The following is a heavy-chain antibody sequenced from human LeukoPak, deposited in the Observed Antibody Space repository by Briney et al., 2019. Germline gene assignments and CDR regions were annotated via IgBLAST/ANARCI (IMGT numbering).Heavy chain of an antibody. D-gene: IGHD1-26*01. CDR3: AKFEWELLEFDY. CDR2: IRYDGSNK. Sequence: PGRSLRLSCAASGFTFSSYGMHWLRQAPVKGLEWVAFIRYDGSNKYYADSVKGRFTISRDNSKNTLYLQMNSLRAEDTAVYYCAKFEWELLEFDYWGQGTLVTVSS. V-gene: IGHV3-30*02. CDR1: GFTFSSYG. J-gene: IGHJ4*02.